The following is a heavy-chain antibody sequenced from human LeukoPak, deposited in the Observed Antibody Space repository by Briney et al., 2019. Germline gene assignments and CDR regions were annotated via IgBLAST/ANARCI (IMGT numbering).Heavy chain of an antibody. CDR3: ASRKFSSTWSDP. J-gene: IGHJ5*02. CDR1: GHGFSDSW. CDR2: IYPGDSRT. Sequence: GESLKMSCTGYGHGFSDSWIGWVRQVPGKGLEWIGVIYPGDSRTRYSPSFRGQVTISVDKSISTAYLQWGSLKASDTAMCYCASRKFSSTWSDPWGQGTLVTVSP. V-gene: IGHV5-51*01. D-gene: IGHD6-6*01.